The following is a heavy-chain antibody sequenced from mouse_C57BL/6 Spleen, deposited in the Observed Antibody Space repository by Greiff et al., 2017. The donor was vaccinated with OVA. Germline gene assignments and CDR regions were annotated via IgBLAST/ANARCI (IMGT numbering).Heavy chain of an antibody. CDR2: IDPSDSYT. D-gene: IGHD1-1*01. V-gene: IGHV1-59*01. J-gene: IGHJ1*03. Sequence: QVQLKQSGAELVRPGTSVKLSCKASGYTFTSYWMHWVKQRPGQGLEWIGVIDPSDSYTNYNQKFKGKATLTVDTSSSTAYMQLSSLTSEDSAVYYCAREPNYGSSSDWYFDVWGTGTTVTVSS. CDR1: GYTFTSYW. CDR3: AREPNYGSSSDWYFDV.